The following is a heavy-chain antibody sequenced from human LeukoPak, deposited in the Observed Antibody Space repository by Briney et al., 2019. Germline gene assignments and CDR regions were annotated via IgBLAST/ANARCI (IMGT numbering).Heavy chain of an antibody. Sequence: GGSLRLSCAASGFTFSSYAMSWVRQAPGKGLEWVSAISGSGGSTYYADSVKGRFTISRDNSKNTLYLQMNSLRAEDTAVYYCAKDLAGYYYYGMDVWGKGTTVTVSS. CDR2: ISGSGGST. J-gene: IGHJ6*04. V-gene: IGHV3-23*01. CDR1: GFTFSSYA. CDR3: AKDLAGYYYYGMDV.